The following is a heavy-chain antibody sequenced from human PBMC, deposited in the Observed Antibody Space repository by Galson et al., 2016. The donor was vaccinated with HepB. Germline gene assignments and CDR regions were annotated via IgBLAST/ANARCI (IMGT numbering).Heavy chain of an antibody. CDR3: TRNAGWAFDI. CDR1: GITLTTYW. Sequence: SLRLSCAASGITLTTYWMFWVRQAPGKGLEWVAPMKPDGSERYFADSVRGRSTVSRDAAKISLFLQLDSLSAEDTAVYYCTRNAGWAFDIWGQGTKVTVPS. D-gene: IGHD2-15*01. V-gene: IGHV3-7*03. J-gene: IGHJ3*02. CDR2: MKPDGSER.